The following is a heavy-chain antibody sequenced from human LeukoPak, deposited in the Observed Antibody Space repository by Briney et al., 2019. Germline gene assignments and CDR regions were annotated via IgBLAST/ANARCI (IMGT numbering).Heavy chain of an antibody. CDR1: GYTFTSYY. D-gene: IGHD2-2*01. J-gene: IGHJ6*02. Sequence: GASVKVSCKASGYTFTSYYMHWVRQAPGQGLKWMGIINPSGGSTSYAQKFQGRVTMTRDTSTGTVYMELSSLRSEDTAVYYCATQTQVVVPAAMWNGMDVWGQGTTVTVSS. CDR3: ATQTQVVVPAAMWNGMDV. V-gene: IGHV1-46*01. CDR2: INPSGGST.